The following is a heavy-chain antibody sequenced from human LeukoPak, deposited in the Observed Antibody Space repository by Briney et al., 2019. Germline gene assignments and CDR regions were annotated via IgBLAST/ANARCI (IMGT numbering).Heavy chain of an antibody. J-gene: IGHJ4*02. Sequence: SETLSLTCTVSGYSISSGYYWGWIRQPPGKGLEWIGSIYHSGSTYYNPSLKSRVTISVDTSKNQFSLKLSSVTAADTAVYYCARVRITMVRGAPAYFDYWGQGTLVTASS. CDR2: IYHSGST. D-gene: IGHD3-10*01. CDR1: GYSISSGYY. CDR3: ARVRITMVRGAPAYFDY. V-gene: IGHV4-38-2*02.